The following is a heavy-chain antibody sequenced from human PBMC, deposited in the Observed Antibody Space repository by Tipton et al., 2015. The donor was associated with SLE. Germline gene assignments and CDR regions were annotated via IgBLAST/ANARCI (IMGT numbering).Heavy chain of an antibody. CDR2: IYTTEST. V-gene: IGHV4-61*02. D-gene: IGHD6-13*01. Sequence: LRLSCTLSGDSFNSGNFYWSWIRQPAGKGLEWIGRIYTTESTNYKPSLINYNPSLKSRVTMSVDTSKNQFSLQLSSVTAADTAVYYCARDPGLYSSTWVFGHWGQGTLVTVSS. J-gene: IGHJ4*02. CDR3: ARDPGLYSSTWVFGH. CDR1: GDSFNSGNFY.